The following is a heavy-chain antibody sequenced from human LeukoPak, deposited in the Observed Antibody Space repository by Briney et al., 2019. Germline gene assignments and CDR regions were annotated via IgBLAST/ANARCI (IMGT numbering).Heavy chain of an antibody. Sequence: GGSLRLSCAAAGFFFSFYSMKWVRQAPGGRGEWIVYISSYTITYYANFVKGRFTISRDKTKNSLYLQMSSLRAEDTSLYYCAIRGSPMVRNYWGQGTLVTVSS. CDR2: ISSYTIT. CDR3: AIRGSPMVRNY. J-gene: IGHJ4*02. D-gene: IGHD3-10*01. V-gene: IGHV3-48*01. CDR1: GFFFSFYS.